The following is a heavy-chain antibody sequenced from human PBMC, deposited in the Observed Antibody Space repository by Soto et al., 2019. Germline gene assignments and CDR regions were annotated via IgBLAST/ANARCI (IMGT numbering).Heavy chain of an antibody. CDR1: RFTFSSYG. CDR3: ATDVELERPYGMDV. V-gene: IGHV3-30*03. D-gene: IGHD1-1*01. Sequence: QVQLVQSGGGVVQPGRSLRLSCAASRFTFSSYGMHWVRQAPGKGLEWVAFISYDGSNKYYADSVKGRFTISRDTSKNPLYLQMNSLRAEDTAVYYCATDVELERPYGMDVWGQGTTVTVSS. CDR2: ISYDGSNK. J-gene: IGHJ6*02.